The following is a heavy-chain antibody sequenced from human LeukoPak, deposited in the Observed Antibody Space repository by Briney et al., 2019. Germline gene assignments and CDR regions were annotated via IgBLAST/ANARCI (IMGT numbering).Heavy chain of an antibody. CDR3: VRDSPTDPPSIVVVPAAIGSVGY. J-gene: IGHJ4*02. V-gene: IGHV1-2*02. CDR2: IYPNSGGT. CDR1: GYTFTGYY. Sequence: ASVKVSCKASGYTFTGYYMHWVRQAPGQGLEWMGWIYPNSGGTNYARKFQGRVTMTRDTSISTAYMELSRLRSDDTAVYYCVRDSPTDPPSIVVVPAAIGSVGYWGQGTLVTVSS. D-gene: IGHD2-2*01.